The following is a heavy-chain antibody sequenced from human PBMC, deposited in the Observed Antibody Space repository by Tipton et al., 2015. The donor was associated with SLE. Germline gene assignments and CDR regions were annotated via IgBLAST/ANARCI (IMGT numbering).Heavy chain of an antibody. CDR2: IYSGGST. V-gene: IGHV3-53*01. Sequence: SLRLSCAASGFTVSSNYMSWVRQAPGKGLVWVSVIYSGGSTYYADSVKGRFTISRDNSKNTLYLQMNSLRAEDTAVYYCARVTRSSSFDYWGQGTLVTVSS. CDR3: ARVTRSSSFDY. J-gene: IGHJ4*02. CDR1: GFTVSSNY. D-gene: IGHD6-13*01.